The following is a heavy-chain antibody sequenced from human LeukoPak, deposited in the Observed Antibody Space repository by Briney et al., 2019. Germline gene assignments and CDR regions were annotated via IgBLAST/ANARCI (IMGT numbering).Heavy chain of an antibody. Sequence: GGSLRLSCAASGFTFSSYAMHWVRQAPGKGLEWVAVISYDGSNKYYADSVKGRFTISRDNSKNTLYLQMNSLRAEDTAVYYCAKPRTPHSSGWFSMGYYFDYWGQGTLVTVSS. CDR2: ISYDGSNK. D-gene: IGHD6-19*01. V-gene: IGHV3-30-3*02. CDR1: GFTFSSYA. CDR3: AKPRTPHSSGWFSMGYYFDY. J-gene: IGHJ4*02.